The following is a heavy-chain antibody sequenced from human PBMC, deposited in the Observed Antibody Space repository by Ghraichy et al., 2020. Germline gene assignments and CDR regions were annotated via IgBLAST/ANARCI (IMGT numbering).Heavy chain of an antibody. CDR3: ARNYHDGSGRYY. V-gene: IGHV4-39*07. Sequence: SETLSLTCTVSGDSIGSGAYSWVWIRQPPGEGLEWIASMSDSGITFHNPSLKSRVTISVDSSTNQFSLKVTSVTAADTSVYYCARNYHDGSGRYYWGQGTLVPVSS. CDR1: GDSIGSGAYS. CDR2: MSDSGIT. J-gene: IGHJ4*02. D-gene: IGHD6-19*01.